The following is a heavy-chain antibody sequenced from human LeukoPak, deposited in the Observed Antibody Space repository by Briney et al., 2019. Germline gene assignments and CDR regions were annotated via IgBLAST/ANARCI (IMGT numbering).Heavy chain of an antibody. V-gene: IGHV3-74*01. CDR2: INGDGSTT. Sequence: GGSLRLSCAASGFTFSIYWMHWVRQAPGKGLVWVSRINGDGSTTNYADSVKGRFSISRDNAKKTLYLQMNSLRVEDTAVYYCARELPFDYWGQGTLVTASS. D-gene: IGHD1-26*01. CDR1: GFTFSIYW. J-gene: IGHJ4*02. CDR3: ARELPFDY.